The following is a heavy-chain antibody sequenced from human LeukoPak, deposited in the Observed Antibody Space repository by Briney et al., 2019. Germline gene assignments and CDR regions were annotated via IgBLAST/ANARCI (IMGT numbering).Heavy chain of an antibody. V-gene: IGHV4-34*01. J-gene: IGHJ6*03. Sequence: SETLSPTCAVYGGSFSGYYWTWIRQSPGKGLEWIGEINPSGSTYYNPSLKSRLTISGDTSKSQFSLRLTSVTAADTAVYYCARGRQEISMILVVMTGVSYYLDVWGKGTTVTVS. CDR2: INPSGST. D-gene: IGHD3-22*01. CDR1: GGSFSGYY. CDR3: ARGRQEISMILVVMTGVSYYLDV.